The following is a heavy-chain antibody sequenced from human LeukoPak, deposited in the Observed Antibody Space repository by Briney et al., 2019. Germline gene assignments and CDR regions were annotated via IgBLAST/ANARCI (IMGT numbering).Heavy chain of an antibody. V-gene: IGHV1-69*13. CDR1: GGTFSSYA. D-gene: IGHD3-22*01. CDR2: IIPIFGTA. J-gene: IGHJ4*02. CDR3: ARALRYYYDSSGYPVVYFDY. Sequence: SVKVSCKASGGTFSSYAISWVRQAPGQGLEWMGGIIPIFGTANYAQKFQGRVTIAADESTSTAYMELSSLRPEDTAVYYCARALRYYYDSSGYPVVYFDYWGQGTLITVSS.